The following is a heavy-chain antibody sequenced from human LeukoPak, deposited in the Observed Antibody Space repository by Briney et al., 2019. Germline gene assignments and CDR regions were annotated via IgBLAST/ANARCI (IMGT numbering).Heavy chain of an antibody. CDR3: ARDISTVANTPIGY. CDR1: GYTFTSYG. J-gene: IGHJ4*02. V-gene: IGHV1-18*01. Sequence: ASVKVSCKASGYTFTSYGISWVRQAPGQGLEWMGWISAYNGNTNYAQKLQGRVTMTTDTSTSTAYMELRSLRSDDTAVYYCARDISTVANTPIGYWGQGTLVTVSS. CDR2: ISAYNGNT. D-gene: IGHD4-23*01.